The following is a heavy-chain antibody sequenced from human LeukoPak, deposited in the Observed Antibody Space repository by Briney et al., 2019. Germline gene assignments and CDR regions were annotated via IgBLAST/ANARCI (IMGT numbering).Heavy chain of an antibody. V-gene: IGHV3-53*01. CDR2: VYKDGKM. CDR1: GSTVSSTY. CDR3: ASRHCSGGDCYFAGADPFDH. D-gene: IGHD2-21*01. Sequence: QSGGSLRLSCAASGSTVSSTYMSWVRQSPGRGLEWVSVVYKDGKMFYIDSVKGRFAISRDTSKNTVYLQMNNLRAEDTAVYYCASRHCSGGDCYFAGADPFDHWGQGTLVTVSS. J-gene: IGHJ4*02.